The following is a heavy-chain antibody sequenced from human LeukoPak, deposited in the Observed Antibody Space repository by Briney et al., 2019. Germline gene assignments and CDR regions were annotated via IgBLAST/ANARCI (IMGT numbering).Heavy chain of an antibody. CDR1: GGTFSSYA. D-gene: IGHD6-13*01. V-gene: IGHV1-69*05. CDR3: ARARGGSRSLWFDP. Sequence: ASVRVSCKASGGTFSSYAISWVRQAPGQGLEWMGGIIPIFGTANYAQKFQGRVTITTDESTSTAYMELSSLRSEDTAVYYCARARGGSRSLWFDPWGQGTLVTVSS. CDR2: IIPIFGTA. J-gene: IGHJ5*02.